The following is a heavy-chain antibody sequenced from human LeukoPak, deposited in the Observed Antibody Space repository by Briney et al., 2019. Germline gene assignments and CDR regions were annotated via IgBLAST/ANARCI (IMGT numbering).Heavy chain of an antibody. V-gene: IGHV4-39*01. CDR3: ARGARAIFGVVTLNWFDP. J-gene: IGHJ5*02. D-gene: IGHD3-3*01. CDR1: GGSISSSSYY. CDR2: IYYSGST. Sequence: SETLSLTCTVSGGSISSSSYYWGWIRQPPGKGLEWIGTIYYSGSTYYNPSLKSRVTISVDTSNNQFSLKLSSVTAADAAVYYCARGARAIFGVVTLNWFDPWGQGTLVTVSS.